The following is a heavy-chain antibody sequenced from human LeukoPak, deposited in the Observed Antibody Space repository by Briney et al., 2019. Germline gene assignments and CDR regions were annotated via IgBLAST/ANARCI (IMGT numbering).Heavy chain of an antibody. CDR3: ATGRTKWDLLNY. D-gene: IGHD1-26*01. CDR1: GYALTELS. CDR2: LDPEDGVM. V-gene: IGHV1-24*01. J-gene: IGHJ4*02. Sequence: ASVKVSCKVSGYALTELSLHWVRQAPGKGLEWMGGLDPEDGVMIYSQKFQGRVTMTEDTSTDIAYMAMSSLTSEDTAVYYCATGRTKWDLLNYWGQGTLVTVSS.